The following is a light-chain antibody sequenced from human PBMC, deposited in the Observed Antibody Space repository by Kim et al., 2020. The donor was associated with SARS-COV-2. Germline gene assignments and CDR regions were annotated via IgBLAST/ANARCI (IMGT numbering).Light chain of an antibody. V-gene: IGLV3-19*01. CDR3: NSRVTDGDHPSVV. Sequence: SSELTQDPAVSVALGQTVSITCQGVSLRTSYVTWYQQRPGQAPVLVIYGRNRRPSGIPDRFSGSNSRNAASLTITGAQAEDEADYYCNSRVTDGDHPSVVFGGGTQLTVL. CDR2: GRN. CDR1: SLRTSY. J-gene: IGLJ2*01.